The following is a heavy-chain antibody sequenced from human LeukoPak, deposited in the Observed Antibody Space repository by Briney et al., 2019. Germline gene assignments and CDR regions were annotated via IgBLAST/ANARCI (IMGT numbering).Heavy chain of an antibody. D-gene: IGHD6-13*01. Sequence: ASVKVSCKASGYTFTGYYMHWVRQAPGQGLEWVGWINPNSGGTNYAQKFQGRVTMTRDTSISTAYMELSRLRSDDTAVYYCTRGIAALLDAFDIWGQGTMVTVSS. CDR2: INPNSGGT. V-gene: IGHV1-2*02. J-gene: IGHJ3*02. CDR3: TRGIAALLDAFDI. CDR1: GYTFTGYY.